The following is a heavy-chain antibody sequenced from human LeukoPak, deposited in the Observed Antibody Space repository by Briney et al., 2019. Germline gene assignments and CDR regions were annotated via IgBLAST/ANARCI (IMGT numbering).Heavy chain of an antibody. CDR2: IRSKANSYAT. CDR1: GFTFSGSA. CDR3: TRSQASSGFDY. J-gene: IGHJ4*02. V-gene: IGHV3-73*01. D-gene: IGHD3-22*01. Sequence: GGSLRLSCAASGFTFSGSAMHWVRQASGKELEWVGRIRSKANSYATAYAASVKGRFTISRDDSKNTAYLQMNSLKTEDTAVYYCTRSQASSGFDYWGQGTLVTVSS.